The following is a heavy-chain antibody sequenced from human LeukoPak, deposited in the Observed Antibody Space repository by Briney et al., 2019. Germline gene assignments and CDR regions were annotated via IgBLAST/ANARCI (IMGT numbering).Heavy chain of an antibody. J-gene: IGHJ4*02. CDR1: GGSFSGYY. CDR2: INHSGST. V-gene: IGHV4-34*01. CDR3: ARGLNDSWTGENY. Sequence: SETLSLTCAVYGGSFSGYYWSWIRQPPGKGLEWIGEINHSGSTNYNPSLKSRVTISLDTSKSQFSLKARYVTAADTAVYYCARGLNDSWTGENYWGQGTLVTVSS. D-gene: IGHD3-3*01.